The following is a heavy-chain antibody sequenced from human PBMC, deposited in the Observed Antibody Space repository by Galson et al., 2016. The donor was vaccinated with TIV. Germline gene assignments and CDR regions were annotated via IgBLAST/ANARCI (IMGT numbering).Heavy chain of an antibody. D-gene: IGHD4-17*01. CDR3: ARDSHYGPYYYGMDV. V-gene: IGHV4-4*02. J-gene: IGHJ6*02. Sequence: SETLSLTCAVSGGSISSSNWWGWVRQPPGKGLEWIGEIYHSGSTNYNPSLKSRVTISVDKSKNQFSLKLSSVTAADTAVYYCARDSHYGPYYYGMDVWGQGTTVTVSS. CDR1: GGSISSSNW. CDR2: IYHSGST.